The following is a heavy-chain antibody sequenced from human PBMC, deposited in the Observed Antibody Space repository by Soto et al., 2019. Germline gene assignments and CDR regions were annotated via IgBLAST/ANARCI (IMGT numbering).Heavy chain of an antibody. J-gene: IGHJ4*02. CDR2: IYYSGST. CDR3: ARERYGSGNNVFDY. CDR1: GGSISSGDYY. Sequence: QVQLQESGPGLVKPSQTLSLTCTVSGGSISSGDYYWSWIRQPPGKGLEWIGYIYYSGSTYYNPHLKSRVTISVATSKNQFSLKLSSVTAADKAVYYCARERYGSGNNVFDYLGQGTLVTVSS. D-gene: IGHD3-10*01. V-gene: IGHV4-30-4*01.